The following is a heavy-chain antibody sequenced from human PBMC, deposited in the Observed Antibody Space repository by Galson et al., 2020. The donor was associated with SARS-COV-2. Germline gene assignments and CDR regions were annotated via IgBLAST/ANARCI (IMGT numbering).Heavy chain of an antibody. D-gene: IGHD3-9*01. CDR1: GFTFSNAW. V-gene: IGHV3-15*01. CDR2: IKSKTDGGTT. Sequence: SCAASGFTFSNAWMSWVRQAPGKGLEWVGRIKSKTDGGTTDYAAPVKGRFTISRDDSKNTLYLQMNSLKTEDTAVYYCTTDLSGVYYDILTGYYRIDYWGQGTLVTVSS. J-gene: IGHJ4*02. CDR3: TTDLSGVYYDILTGYYRIDY.